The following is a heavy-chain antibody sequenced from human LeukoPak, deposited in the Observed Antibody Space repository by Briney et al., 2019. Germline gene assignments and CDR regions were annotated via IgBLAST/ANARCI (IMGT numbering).Heavy chain of an antibody. CDR2: VYSSGST. J-gene: IGHJ5*02. Sequence: SETLSLTCTVSGGSFSSYHWSWVRQPPGKGLEWIGYVYSSGSTDYNPSLKSRLTISVDTSKNQFSLKLFSVTAADTAVYYCAKNGQSGFSFDPWGQGTLVTVSS. V-gene: IGHV4-59*12. CDR3: AKNGQSGFSFDP. D-gene: IGHD2-8*01. CDR1: GGSFSSYH.